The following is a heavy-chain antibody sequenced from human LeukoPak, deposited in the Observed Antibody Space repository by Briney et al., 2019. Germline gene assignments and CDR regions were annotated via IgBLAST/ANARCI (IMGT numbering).Heavy chain of an antibody. CDR3: ARDLEPERTYYDFWSGYYMGY. V-gene: IGHV1-2*06. CDR1: GYTFTGYY. CDR2: INPNSGGT. D-gene: IGHD3-3*01. J-gene: IGHJ4*02. Sequence: ASVKVSCKASGYTFTGYYMQWVRQAPGQGLEWMGRINPNSGGTNYAQKFQGRVTMTRETSISTAYMELSRLRSDDTAVYYCARDLEPERTYYDFWSGYYMGYWGQGTLVTVSS.